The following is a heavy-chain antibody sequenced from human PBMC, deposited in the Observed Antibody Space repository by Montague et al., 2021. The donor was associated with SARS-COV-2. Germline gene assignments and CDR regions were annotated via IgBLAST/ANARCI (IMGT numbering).Heavy chain of an antibody. V-gene: IGHV6-1*01. J-gene: IGHJ6*02. CDR2: TYYRSKWYN. CDR3: TSGREGNYNVMDV. D-gene: IGHD1-1*01. CDR1: GDSVSGNSAT. Sequence: SAISGDSVSGNSATWNWVRQSPSRGLEWLGRTYYRSKWYNDYAVSVRGRVTINPDTSKNQFSLQLNSVTPEDTAIYYCTSGREGNYNVMDVWGQGTTVTVSS.